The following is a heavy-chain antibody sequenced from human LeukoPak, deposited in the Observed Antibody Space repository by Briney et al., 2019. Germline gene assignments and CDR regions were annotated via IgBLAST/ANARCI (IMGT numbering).Heavy chain of an antibody. CDR3: AKDRVLYFDY. D-gene: IGHD2/OR15-2a*01. J-gene: IGHJ4*02. V-gene: IGHV3-30*18. CDR2: ISYDGSNK. Sequence: GSLRLSCAASGFTFSSYGMHWVRQAPGKGLEWVAVISYDGSNKYYADSVKGRFTISRDNSKNTLYLQMNSLRAEDTAVYYCAKDRVLYFDYWGQGTLVTVSS. CDR1: GFTFSSYG.